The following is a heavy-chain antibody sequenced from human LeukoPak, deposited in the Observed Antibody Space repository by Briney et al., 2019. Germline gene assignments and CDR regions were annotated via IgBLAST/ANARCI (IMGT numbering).Heavy chain of an antibody. CDR2: MNPNSGNT. V-gene: IGHV1-8*03. CDR3: ARVLRFGEPLLVH. D-gene: IGHD3-10*01. CDR1: GYTFTNYD. J-gene: IGHJ4*02. Sequence: KPGASVKVSCKASGYTFTNYDINWVRQATGQGLEWMGWMNPNSGNTGYAQKFQGRVTITRNTSISTAYMELSSLRSEDTAVYYCARVLRFGEPLLVHWGQGTLVTVSS.